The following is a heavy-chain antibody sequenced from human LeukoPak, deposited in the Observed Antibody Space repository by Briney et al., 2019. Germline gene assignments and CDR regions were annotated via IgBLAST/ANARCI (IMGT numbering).Heavy chain of an antibody. V-gene: IGHV1-69*13. CDR1: GGTFSSYA. D-gene: IGHD2-2*01. Sequence: SVKVSCKASGGTFSSYAISWVRQVPGQGLEWMGGIIPIFGTANYAQKFQGRVTITADESTSTAYMELSSLRSEDTAVYYCARNAVPDRPFSGMDVWGKGTTVTVSS. CDR2: IIPIFGTA. J-gene: IGHJ6*04. CDR3: ARNAVPDRPFSGMDV.